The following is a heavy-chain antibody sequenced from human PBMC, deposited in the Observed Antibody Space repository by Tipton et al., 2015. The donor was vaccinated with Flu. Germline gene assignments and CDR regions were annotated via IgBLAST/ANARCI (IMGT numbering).Heavy chain of an antibody. V-gene: IGHV4-38-2*01. Sequence: LRLSCAVSDYSISSGYYWGWIRQPPGKGLEWIGCISHSGRTYYNPSLKSRVTISIDTARNQFSQRLSSVTATDTAVYYCARSTCYYGSGSSDYWGQGTLVTVSS. CDR3: ARSTCYYGSGSSDY. J-gene: IGHJ4*02. CDR1: DYSISSGYY. D-gene: IGHD3-10*01. CDR2: ISHSGRT.